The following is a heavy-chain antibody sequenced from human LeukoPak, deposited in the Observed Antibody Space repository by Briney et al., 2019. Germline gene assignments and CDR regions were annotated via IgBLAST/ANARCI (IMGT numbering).Heavy chain of an antibody. Sequence: GGSLRLSCAASGFTFSSYWMSWVRQAPGKGLEWVSYISSSGSTIYYADSVKGRFTISRDNAKNSLYLQMNSLRAEDTAVYYCARDLLKLSYYGMDVWGQGTTVTVSS. J-gene: IGHJ6*02. CDR1: GFTFSSYW. V-gene: IGHV3-48*04. CDR2: ISSSGSTI. CDR3: ARDLLKLSYYGMDV. D-gene: IGHD2-8*02.